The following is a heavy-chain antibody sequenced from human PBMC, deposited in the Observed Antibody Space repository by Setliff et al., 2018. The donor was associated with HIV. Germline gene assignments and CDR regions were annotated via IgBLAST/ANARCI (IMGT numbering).Heavy chain of an antibody. CDR3: ARRGADSYYPRPLDV. V-gene: IGHV4-4*07. J-gene: IGHJ6*04. CDR2: IYTSGST. Sequence: SETLSLTCTVSGGSISSYYWSWIRQPAGKGLEWIGRIYTSGSTNYNPSLKSRVTMSVDTSKNQFSLKLSSVTAADTAMYYCARRGADSYYPRPLDVWGKGTTVTVSS. CDR1: GGSISSYY. D-gene: IGHD3-10*01.